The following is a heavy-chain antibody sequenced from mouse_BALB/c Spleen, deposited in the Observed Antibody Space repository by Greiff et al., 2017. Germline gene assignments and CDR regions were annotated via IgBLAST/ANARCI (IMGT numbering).Heavy chain of an antibody. Sequence: EVQRVESGGDLVKPGGSLKLSCAASGFTFSSYGMSWVRQTPDKRLEWVATISSGGSYTYYPDSVKGRFTISRDNAKNTLYLQMSSLKSEDTAMYYCARPDDYGNLYFDYWGQGTTLTVSS. CDR2: ISSGGSYT. CDR1: GFTFSSYG. V-gene: IGHV5-6*01. CDR3: ARPDDYGNLYFDY. J-gene: IGHJ2*01. D-gene: IGHD2-1*01.